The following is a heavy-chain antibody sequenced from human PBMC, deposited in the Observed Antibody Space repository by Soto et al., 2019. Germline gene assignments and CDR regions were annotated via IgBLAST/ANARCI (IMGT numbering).Heavy chain of an antibody. Sequence: SVKVSCKASGFTFTSSAVQWVRQARGQRLEWIGWIVVGSGNTNYAQKFQERVTITRDMSTSTAYMELSSLRSEDTAVYYCAADTGFRLGYCSGGSCSTYYYYGMDVWGQGTTVTVSS. CDR3: AADTGFRLGYCSGGSCSTYYYYGMDV. V-gene: IGHV1-58*01. CDR2: IVVGSGNT. J-gene: IGHJ6*02. D-gene: IGHD2-15*01. CDR1: GFTFTSSA.